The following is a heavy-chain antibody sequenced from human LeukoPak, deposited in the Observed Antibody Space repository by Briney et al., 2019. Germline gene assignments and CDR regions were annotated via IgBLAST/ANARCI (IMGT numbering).Heavy chain of an antibody. CDR3: ARRGGGRVGSGSYWYFDY. Sequence: PSETLSLTCTVSGGSISSYYWSWIRQPPGKGLEWIGDIYYSGSTNYNPSLKSRVTISVDTSKNQFSLKLSSVTAAGRAVYYCARRGGGRVGSGSYWYFDYWGRSTLDSVSS. J-gene: IGHJ4*02. V-gene: IGHV4-59*12. CDR1: GGSISSYY. D-gene: IGHD3-10*01. CDR2: IYYSGST.